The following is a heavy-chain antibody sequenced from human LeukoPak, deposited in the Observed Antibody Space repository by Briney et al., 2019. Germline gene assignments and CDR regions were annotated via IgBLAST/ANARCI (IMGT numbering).Heavy chain of an antibody. CDR3: ARVLLWFGEPHYGMDV. V-gene: IGHV1-8*01. J-gene: IGHJ6*02. Sequence: GASLNFSSKTPGYTFTSYDINWGRQATGQRLEWMGWMNPNSGNTGYAQKFQGRVTMTRNTSISTAYMELSSLRSEDTAVYYCARVLLWFGEPHYGMDVWGQGTTVTVSS. D-gene: IGHD3-10*01. CDR1: GYTFTSYD. CDR2: MNPNSGNT.